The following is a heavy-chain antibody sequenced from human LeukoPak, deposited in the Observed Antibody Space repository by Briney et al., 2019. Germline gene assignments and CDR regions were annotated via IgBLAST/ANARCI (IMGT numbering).Heavy chain of an antibody. CDR3: AKADSSGYIFDY. V-gene: IGHV3-23*01. D-gene: IGHD3-22*01. Sequence: GGSLRLSCAASGFTFSSYAMSWVRQAPGKGLEWVSAISGSGGSTYYADSVKGRFTISRDNSKNTLYLHMNSLRAEDTAVYYCAKADSSGYIFDYWGQGTLVTVSS. CDR1: GFTFSSYA. CDR2: ISGSGGST. J-gene: IGHJ4*02.